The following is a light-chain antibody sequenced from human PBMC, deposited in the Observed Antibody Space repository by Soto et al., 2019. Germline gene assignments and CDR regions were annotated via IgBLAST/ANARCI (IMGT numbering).Light chain of an antibody. J-gene: IGKJ4*01. CDR2: ATS. V-gene: IGKV1-12*01. Sequence: DIQMTQSPSFVSASVGDRVTITCRASQDISSWLVWYQQKPGKAPKLLIHATSGLQSGVPSRFSGSGSGTDFTLTITNVQPEVSATYFCQQTYRLPLTFGGGTKVEIK. CDR3: QQTYRLPLT. CDR1: QDISSW.